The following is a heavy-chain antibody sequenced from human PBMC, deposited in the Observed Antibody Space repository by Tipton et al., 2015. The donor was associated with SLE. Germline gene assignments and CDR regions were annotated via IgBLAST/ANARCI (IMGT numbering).Heavy chain of an antibody. CDR2: INHSGST. V-gene: IGHV4-34*01. CDR3: ARAYGDYVPEYFQH. D-gene: IGHD4-17*01. J-gene: IGHJ1*01. Sequence: TLSLTCAVYGGSFSGYYWSWIRQPPGKGLEWIGEINHSGSTNYNPSLKSRVTISVDTSKNQFSLKLSSVTAADTAVYYCARAYGDYVPEYFQHWGQGTLVTVSS. CDR1: GGSFSGYY.